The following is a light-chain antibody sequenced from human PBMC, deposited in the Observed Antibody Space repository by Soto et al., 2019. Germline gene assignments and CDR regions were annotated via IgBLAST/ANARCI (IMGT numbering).Light chain of an antibody. Sequence: DIQMTQSPSTLSASVGDRVTITCRASQSVSSFLNWFRQKPGKAPKLLIFAASSLPSGVPPRFSGSGSGTEFTLTISSLQPEDFATYYCQQSYSTPFTFGGGTKVDIK. V-gene: IGKV1-39*01. CDR3: QQSYSTPFT. CDR1: QSVSSF. CDR2: AAS. J-gene: IGKJ4*01.